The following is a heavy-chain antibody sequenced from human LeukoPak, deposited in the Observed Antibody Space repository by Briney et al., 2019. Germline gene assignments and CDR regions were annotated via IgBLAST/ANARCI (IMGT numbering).Heavy chain of an antibody. CDR2: INHSGST. Sequence: SETLSLTCAAYGLSFSGYYLSWIRQPPGKGLEWIAEINHSGSTNYNPSLKSRVTISVDTSKNQLSLKMSSVTAADTAVYYCARRPYSSGSYGITPFAYWGQGTLVTVSS. V-gene: IGHV4-34*01. D-gene: IGHD6-19*01. CDR3: ARRPYSSGSYGITPFAY. J-gene: IGHJ4*02. CDR1: GLSFSGYY.